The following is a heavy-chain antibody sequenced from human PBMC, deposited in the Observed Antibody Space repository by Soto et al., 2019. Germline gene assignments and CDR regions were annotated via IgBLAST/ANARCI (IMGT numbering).Heavy chain of an antibody. CDR2: IYHGGST. Sequence: SETLSLTCAVSGGSISSTDWWSWVRQPPGKGLEWIGEIYHGGSTNYNPSLKSRVTISVDRSKNQFSLKLTSVTAADTAVYYCARNYYDSSGYYPGGMDVWGQGTTVTVSS. D-gene: IGHD3-22*01. J-gene: IGHJ6*02. V-gene: IGHV4-4*02. CDR3: ARNYYDSSGYYPGGMDV. CDR1: GGSISSTDW.